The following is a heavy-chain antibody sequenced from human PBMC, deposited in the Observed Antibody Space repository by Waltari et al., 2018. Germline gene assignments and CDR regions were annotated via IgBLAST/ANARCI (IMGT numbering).Heavy chain of an antibody. V-gene: IGHV4-4*02. CDR3: ASDRGRGLFLDN. Sequence: QVQLQESGPGLVKPSGTLSLTCAFSGDSISSKYWWSWVRQPPGKGLEWIGQIHYSGRANYNPSLESRVTVSIDTSNNQFSLKLTSATAADTAVYYCASDRGRGLFLDNWGQGTLVTVSP. CDR1: GDSISSKYW. D-gene: IGHD2-15*01. J-gene: IGHJ4*02. CDR2: IHYSGRA.